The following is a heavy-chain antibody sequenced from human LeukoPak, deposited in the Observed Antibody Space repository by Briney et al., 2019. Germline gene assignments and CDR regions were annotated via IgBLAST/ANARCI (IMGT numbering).Heavy chain of an antibody. CDR1: GGTFSSYA. D-gene: IGHD5-12*01. Sequence: SVKVSCKASGGTFSSYAISWVRQAPGQGLEWMGGIIPIFGTANYAQKFQGRVTITADESTSTAYMELSSLRSEDTAVYYCARDRDLYSGYESSPYYFDYWGQGTRVTVSS. V-gene: IGHV1-69*01. CDR2: IIPIFGTA. CDR3: ARDRDLYSGYESSPYYFDY. J-gene: IGHJ4*02.